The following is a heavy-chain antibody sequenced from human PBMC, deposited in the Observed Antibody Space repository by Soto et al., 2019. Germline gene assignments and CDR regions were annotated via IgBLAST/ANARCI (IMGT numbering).Heavy chain of an antibody. CDR1: GFPFRDYG. CDR3: ARATRSRVRTALGRYIWYDT. D-gene: IGHD1-1*01. Sequence: GGSLILSCVASGFPFRDYGMHCVLQAPGKGLEWVAGISHHGLKEHYADSVKGRFSISRDNSTNTLSLQMNSLRADDTAVYYCARATRSRVRTALGRYIWYDTWGQRSLDTVSS. J-gene: IGHJ5*02. CDR2: ISHHGLKE. V-gene: IGHV3-30*03.